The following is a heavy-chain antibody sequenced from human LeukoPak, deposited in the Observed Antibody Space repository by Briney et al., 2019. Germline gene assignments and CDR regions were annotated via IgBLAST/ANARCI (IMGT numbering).Heavy chain of an antibody. CDR3: ARGYSSSWDYYYYGMDV. CDR1: GGSVSSGSYY. V-gene: IGHV4-61*01. Sequence: SETLSLTCTVSGGSVSSGSYYWSWIRQPPGKGLEWIGYIYYSGSTKYNPSLKSRVTISVDTAKNQFSLKLSSVTAADTAVYYCARGYSSSWDYYYYGMDVWGQGTTVTVSS. J-gene: IGHJ6*02. D-gene: IGHD6-13*01. CDR2: IYYSGST.